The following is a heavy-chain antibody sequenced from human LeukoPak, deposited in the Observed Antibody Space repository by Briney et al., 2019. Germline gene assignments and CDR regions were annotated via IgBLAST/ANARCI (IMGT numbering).Heavy chain of an antibody. Sequence: SVKVSCKASGGTFSSYAISWVRQAPGQGLEWMGGIIPIFGTANYAQKFQGRVTITADESTSTAYMELSSLRSEDTAVYYRARDIVGATTTGGLETDYWGQGTLVTVSS. CDR1: GGTFSSYA. J-gene: IGHJ4*02. CDR2: IIPIFGTA. CDR3: ARDIVGATTTGGLETDY. D-gene: IGHD1-26*01. V-gene: IGHV1-69*13.